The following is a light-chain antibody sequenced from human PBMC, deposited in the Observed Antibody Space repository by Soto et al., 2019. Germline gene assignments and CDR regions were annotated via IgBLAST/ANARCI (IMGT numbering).Light chain of an antibody. CDR1: SSDIGSYIR. Sequence: QSVLTQPASVSGSPGQSITISCTGTSSDIGSYIRVSWYQQPPGTAPKLIIYEVNNRPSGVPDRFSGSKSGNTASLTISGLQAEDEADYYCNSFTTSSTYVFGTGTKLTVL. J-gene: IGLJ1*01. CDR2: EVN. CDR3: NSFTTSSTYV. V-gene: IGLV2-18*02.